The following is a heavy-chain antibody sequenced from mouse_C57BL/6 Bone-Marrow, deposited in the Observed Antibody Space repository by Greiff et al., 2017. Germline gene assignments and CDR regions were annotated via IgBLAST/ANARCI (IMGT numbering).Heavy chain of an antibody. D-gene: IGHD2-4*01. J-gene: IGHJ4*01. CDR1: GFTFSSYG. CDR2: ISSGGSYT. CDR3: ARQIYYDYDGFYYAMDY. V-gene: IGHV5-6*01. Sequence: EVHLVESGGDLVKPGGSLKLSCAASGFTFSSYGMSWVRQTPDKRLEWVATISSGGSYTYYPDSVKGRFTISRDTAKNTLYLQMRSLKSEDTAMYYCARQIYYDYDGFYYAMDYWGQGTSVTVSS.